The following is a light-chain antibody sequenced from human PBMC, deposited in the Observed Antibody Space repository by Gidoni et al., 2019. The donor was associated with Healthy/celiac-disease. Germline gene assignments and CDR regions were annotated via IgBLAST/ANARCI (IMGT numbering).Light chain of an antibody. Sequence: GLTQSPATLSLSPGKRATLSCRASQSVSSNLAWYQGQKPGQAPRLLIYDASNRATGIPARFSGSGSGTDFTLTISSLEPEEFAVYYCQQRSNWPLFTFGRGTKVDIK. CDR3: QQRSNWPLFT. V-gene: IGKV3-11*01. CDR2: DAS. CDR1: QSVSSN. J-gene: IGKJ3*01.